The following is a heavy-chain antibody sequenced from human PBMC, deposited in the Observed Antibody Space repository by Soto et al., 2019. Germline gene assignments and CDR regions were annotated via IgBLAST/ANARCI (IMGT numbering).Heavy chain of an antibody. CDR1: GCTFTSYV. CDR3: ARDRIVGATGAFDI. Sequence: ASVKVSCKASGCTFTSYVISWVRQAPGQGLEWMGWISAYNGNTNYAQKLQGRVTMTTDTSTSTAYMELRSLRSDDTAVYYCARDRIVGATGAFDIWGQGTMVTVSS. J-gene: IGHJ3*02. V-gene: IGHV1-18*01. CDR2: ISAYNGNT. D-gene: IGHD1-26*01.